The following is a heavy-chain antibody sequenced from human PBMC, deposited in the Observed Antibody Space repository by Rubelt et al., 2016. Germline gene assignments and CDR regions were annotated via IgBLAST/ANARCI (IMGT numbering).Heavy chain of an antibody. CDR2: IYYSGST. J-gene: IGHJ4*02. CDR1: GGSISSYY. Sequence: QVQLQESGPGLVKPSETLSLTCTVSGGSISSYYWSWIRQPPGKGLEWIGYIYYSGSTNYNPSLKSRVTISVDTSKNQFSLKLSSVTAADTAVYYCATGNGYYHFDYWGQGTLVTVSS. CDR3: ATGNGYYHFDY. D-gene: IGHD3-3*01. V-gene: IGHV4-59*01.